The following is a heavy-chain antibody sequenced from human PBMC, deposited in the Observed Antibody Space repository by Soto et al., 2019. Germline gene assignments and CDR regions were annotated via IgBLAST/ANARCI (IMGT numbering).Heavy chain of an antibody. D-gene: IGHD6-6*01. CDR1: GFTVSSNY. CDR2: IYSGGST. Sequence: SCAASGFTVSSNYMSWVRQAPGKGLEWVSVIYSGGSTYYADSVKGRFTISRDNSKNTLYLQMNSLRAEDTAVYYCARDRTYSSSAFDIWGQGTMVTVSS. J-gene: IGHJ3*02. CDR3: ARDRTYSSSAFDI. V-gene: IGHV3-53*01.